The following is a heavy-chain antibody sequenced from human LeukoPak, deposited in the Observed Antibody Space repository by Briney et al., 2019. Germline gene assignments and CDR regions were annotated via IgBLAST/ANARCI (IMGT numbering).Heavy chain of an antibody. CDR3: ARTSGSYPINDVDY. V-gene: IGHV3-30*04. CDR1: GFILSPYS. D-gene: IGHD1-26*01. J-gene: IGHJ4*02. Sequence: GGSLRLSCAASGFILSPYSMHWVRQAPGKGLEWVAVISYDGSDKYYADSVKGRFTISRDNSRNTLYLQMNTLRAEDTAVYYCARTSGSYPINDVDYWGQGTLVTVSS. CDR2: ISYDGSDK.